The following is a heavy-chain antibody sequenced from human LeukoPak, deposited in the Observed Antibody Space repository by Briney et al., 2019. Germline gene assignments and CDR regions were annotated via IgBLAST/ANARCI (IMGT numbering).Heavy chain of an antibody. Sequence: GVPLRLPCSPSGLTYNRYGMHWLRHAPGKGLEWVTFIRYYGSDKYCADSVKGRFTLSRYNYKNTLYLKMHGLRGDDWALYYCAKEARRLAYCSDTSCAPYGSWGQGTLATVSS. CDR3: AKEARRLAYCSDTSCAPYGS. D-gene: IGHD2-2*01. J-gene: IGHJ5*02. V-gene: IGHV3-30*02. CDR2: IRYYGSDK. CDR1: GLTYNRYG.